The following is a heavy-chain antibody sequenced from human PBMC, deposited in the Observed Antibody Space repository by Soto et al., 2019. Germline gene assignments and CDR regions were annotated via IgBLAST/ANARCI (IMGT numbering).Heavy chain of an antibody. D-gene: IGHD3-10*01. V-gene: IGHV1-2*04. Sequence: ASVKVSCKASGYTFTGYYMHWVRQAPGQGLEWMGWINPNSGGTNYAQKFQGWVTMTRDTSISTAYMELGRLRSDDTAVYYCARDRGHVSPPYGSGSYNFDYWGQGTLVTVSS. CDR1: GYTFTGYY. CDR3: ARDRGHVSPPYGSGSYNFDY. J-gene: IGHJ4*02. CDR2: INPNSGGT.